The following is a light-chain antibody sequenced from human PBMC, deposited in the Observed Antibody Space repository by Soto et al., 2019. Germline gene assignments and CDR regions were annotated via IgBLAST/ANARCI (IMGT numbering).Light chain of an antibody. CDR3: QQYDSFPRT. CDR2: KAS. Sequence: DIQMTQSPSTLSASVGDRVTITCRASQSISSWLAWYQQKPGQAPKLLIYKASTLESGVPSRFSGSGSGTEFTLSIRSLQPDDFATYYCQQYDSFPRTFGQGTKVEIK. J-gene: IGKJ1*01. CDR1: QSISSW. V-gene: IGKV1-5*03.